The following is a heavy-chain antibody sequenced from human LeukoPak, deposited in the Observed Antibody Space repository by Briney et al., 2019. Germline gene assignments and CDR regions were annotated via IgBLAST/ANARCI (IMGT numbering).Heavy chain of an antibody. Sequence: TSVKVSCKASGFTFTSSAMQWVRQARGQRLEWIGWIVVGSGNTNYAQKFQERVTITRDMSTSTAYMELSSLRSEDTAVYYCARARPRYSSSPGAFDIWGQGTMVTVSS. CDR1: GFTFTSSA. V-gene: IGHV1-58*02. CDR2: IVVGSGNT. D-gene: IGHD6-6*01. CDR3: ARARPRYSSSPGAFDI. J-gene: IGHJ3*02.